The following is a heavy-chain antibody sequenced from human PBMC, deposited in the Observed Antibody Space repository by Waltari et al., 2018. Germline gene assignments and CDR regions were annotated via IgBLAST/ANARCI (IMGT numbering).Heavy chain of an antibody. Sequence: EVQLVESGGGLVQPGGSLRLSCAASGFTFSSYEMNWVRQAPGKGLECVSSISSSVSTIYYADSVKGRFTISRDNAKNSLYLQMNSLRAEDTAVYYCARALGVGAPFLFDYWGQGTLVTVSS. J-gene: IGHJ4*02. CDR1: GFTFSSYE. D-gene: IGHD1-26*01. CDR2: ISSSVSTI. V-gene: IGHV3-48*03. CDR3: ARALGVGAPFLFDY.